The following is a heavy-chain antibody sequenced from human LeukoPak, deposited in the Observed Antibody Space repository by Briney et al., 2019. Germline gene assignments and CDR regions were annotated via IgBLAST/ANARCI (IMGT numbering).Heavy chain of an antibody. CDR2: IRYDGSHK. D-gene: IGHD4-17*01. Sequence: GGSLRLSCAASGFSFTSYGMHWVRQAPGKGLEWVAFIRYDGSHKYYADSVKGRFTISRDISKNTLYLEMNSLRVEDTAVYYCAKDRGFARHGDYPNYFEYWGQGTLVTVSS. V-gene: IGHV3-30*02. CDR3: AKDRGFARHGDYPNYFEY. J-gene: IGHJ4*02. CDR1: GFSFTSYG.